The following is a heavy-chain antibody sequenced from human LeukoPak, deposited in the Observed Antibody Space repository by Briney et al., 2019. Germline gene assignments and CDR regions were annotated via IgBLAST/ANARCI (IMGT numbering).Heavy chain of an antibody. Sequence: PGGSLRLSCAASGFTFSSYDMSWVRQAPGKGLEWVSTINSYGAYTYYADSVRGRFTISRDNSKNTLYLQMTTLRAEDTAVYYCARGRGYASSWSVSWFDYWGQGTLVTVSS. CDR1: GFTFSSYD. D-gene: IGHD6-13*01. CDR3: ARGRGYASSWSVSWFDY. CDR2: INSYGAYT. V-gene: IGHV3-23*01. J-gene: IGHJ4*02.